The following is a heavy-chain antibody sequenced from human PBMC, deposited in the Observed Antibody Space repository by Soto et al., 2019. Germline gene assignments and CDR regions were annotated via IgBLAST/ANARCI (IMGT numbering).Heavy chain of an antibody. CDR2: ISAYNGST. J-gene: IGHJ6*02. V-gene: IGHV1-18*04. Sequence: ASVKVSCKASGYTFTSYGISWVLQAPGQGLEWMGWISAYNGSTNYAQKFQGRVTMTRDTSISTAYMELSRLRSDDTAVYYCAREARGYSGYDHYYYYYGMDVWGQGTTVTVSS. D-gene: IGHD5-12*01. CDR3: AREARGYSGYDHYYYYYGMDV. CDR1: GYTFTSYG.